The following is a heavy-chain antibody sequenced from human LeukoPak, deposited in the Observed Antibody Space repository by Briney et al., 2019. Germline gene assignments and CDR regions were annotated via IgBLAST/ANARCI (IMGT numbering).Heavy chain of an antibody. D-gene: IGHD6-6*01. CDR2: ISANTGGT. V-gene: IGHV1-2*02. CDR3: ARDSNSSSFDY. J-gene: IGHJ4*02. Sequence: ASVKVSCKASGYTFTGYYMHWVRQAPGQGLEWMGWISANTGGTNYAQNFQGRVTMTRDTSISTAYLGLSTLTSDDTAVYFCARDSNSSSFDYWGQGILVTVSS. CDR1: GYTFTGYY.